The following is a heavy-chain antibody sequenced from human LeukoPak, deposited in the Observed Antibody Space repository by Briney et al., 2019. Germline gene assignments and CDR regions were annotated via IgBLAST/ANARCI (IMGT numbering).Heavy chain of an antibody. CDR3: ARDAGSSWHFDY. V-gene: IGHV3-30-3*01. CDR2: ISYDGSNS. Sequence: GGSLRLSSAASGFTFSSHALHWVRQAPGKGLEWVAVISYDGSNSYYADSVRGRFTISRDYSKNTLYLQMNSLRTEDTAVYFCARDAGSSWHFDYWGQGTLVTVSS. D-gene: IGHD6-13*01. J-gene: IGHJ4*02. CDR1: GFTFSSHA.